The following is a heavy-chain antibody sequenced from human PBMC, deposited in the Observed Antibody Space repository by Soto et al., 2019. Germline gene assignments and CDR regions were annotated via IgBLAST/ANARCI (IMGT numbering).Heavy chain of an antibody. D-gene: IGHD4-17*01. CDR1: GFTFSDHA. Sequence: QVQLVASGGGVVQPGTSLRLSCEASGFTFSDHAMHWVRQAPGKGLEWVAVVWFDGGNKFYTDSVKGRFTISRDNSKNTLFLQMNSLRVVDTAVYYCARAPAGDYTLYHYYTMDAWGQGTPVTVSS. J-gene: IGHJ6*02. V-gene: IGHV3-33*01. CDR2: VWFDGGNK. CDR3: ARAPAGDYTLYHYYTMDA.